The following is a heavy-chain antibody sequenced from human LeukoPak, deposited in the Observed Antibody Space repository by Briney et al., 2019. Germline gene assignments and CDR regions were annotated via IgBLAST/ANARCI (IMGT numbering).Heavy chain of an antibody. J-gene: IGHJ6*03. CDR1: GGSISSYY. D-gene: IGHD3-3*01. V-gene: IGHV4-59*01. Sequence: SETLSLTCTVSGGSISSYYWSWIRQPPGKGLEWSGYIYYSGSTNYNPPLKSRVTISVDTSKNQFSLKLSSVTAADTAVYYCARGVADPYYDFNLYYYYMDVWGKGTTVTVSS. CDR3: ARGVADPYYDFNLYYYYMDV. CDR2: IYYSGST.